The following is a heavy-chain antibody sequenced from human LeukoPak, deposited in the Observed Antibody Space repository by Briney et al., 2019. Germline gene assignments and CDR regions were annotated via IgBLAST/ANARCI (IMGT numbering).Heavy chain of an antibody. D-gene: IGHD6-13*01. J-gene: IGHJ4*02. Sequence: SETLSLTCTVSGGSLSSGGTYWSWIRQPAGETLEWIGRLYSSGTTNYNPSLKSRVTISVDTSKNQFSLKLSSVTAADTAVYYCASLPWGGIAAVGTDYWGQGTLVTVSS. CDR3: ASLPWGGIAAVGTDY. CDR2: LYSSGTT. CDR1: GGSLSSGGTY. V-gene: IGHV4-61*02.